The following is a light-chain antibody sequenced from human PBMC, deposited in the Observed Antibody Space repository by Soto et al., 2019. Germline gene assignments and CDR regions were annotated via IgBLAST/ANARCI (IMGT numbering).Light chain of an antibody. CDR2: GAS. J-gene: IGKJ1*01. CDR1: QSVSSN. CDR3: QQYNNWPRT. Sequence: EIVMTQSPATLSVSPGERATLSCRASQSVSSNFAWYQQKPGQAPRLLIYGASTRATGIPVRFSGSGSGTEFTLTISSLQSEDFAVYYCQQYNNWPRTFGQGTK. V-gene: IGKV3-15*01.